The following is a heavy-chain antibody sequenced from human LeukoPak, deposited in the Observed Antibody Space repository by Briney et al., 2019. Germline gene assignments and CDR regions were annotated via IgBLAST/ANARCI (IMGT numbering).Heavy chain of an antibody. D-gene: IGHD4-17*01. J-gene: IGHJ6*02. Sequence: SETLSLTCSVSGGSISGYYWSWIRQPPGQGLEWIGYIYYSGSTNYNPSLKSRVIISRDTSKNQFSLKLSSVTAADTAVYYCARVKKTVTTRGYYYGMDVWGQGTTVTVSS. CDR1: GGSISGYY. CDR3: ARVKKTVTTRGYYYGMDV. V-gene: IGHV4-59*12. CDR2: IYYSGST.